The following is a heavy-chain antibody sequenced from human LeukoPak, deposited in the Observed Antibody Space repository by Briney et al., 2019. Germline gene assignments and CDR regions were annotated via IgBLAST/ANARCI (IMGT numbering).Heavy chain of an antibody. V-gene: IGHV3-30*14. CDR3: ARGPSSVPHSTNWAANYFDP. D-gene: IGHD2-2*01. CDR1: GFSFSYSA. Sequence: PGGSLRLSCAASGFSFSYSAMHWVRQAPGKGLEWLAVISYDGGNHFYADSLDGRFTFSRDNSKNTLYLQMNSLRPEDTAVYYCARGPSSVPHSTNWAANYFDPWGQGTLVTVSS. J-gene: IGHJ5*02. CDR2: ISYDGGNH.